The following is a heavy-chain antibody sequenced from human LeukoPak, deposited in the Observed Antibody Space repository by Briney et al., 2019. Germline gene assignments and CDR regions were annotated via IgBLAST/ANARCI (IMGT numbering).Heavy chain of an antibody. Sequence: PGGSLRLSCAASGFTFSSSAMSWVRQAPGKGLEWVAVISYDGGDKYYADSVKGRFTISRDNSKNTLYLQMNSLRAEDTAMYYCAKDRVGMTTVTTSFFDYWGQGTLVTVSP. CDR2: ISYDGGDK. CDR3: AKDRVGMTTVTTSFFDY. CDR1: GFTFSSSA. J-gene: IGHJ4*02. V-gene: IGHV3-30*18. D-gene: IGHD4-17*01.